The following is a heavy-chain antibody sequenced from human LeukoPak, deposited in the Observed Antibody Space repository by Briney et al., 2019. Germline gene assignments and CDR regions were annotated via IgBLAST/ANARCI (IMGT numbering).Heavy chain of an antibody. V-gene: IGHV4-59*01. CDR1: GGSTSSYY. J-gene: IGHJ4*02. D-gene: IGHD3-22*01. Sequence: SETLSLTCTVSGGSTSSYYWSWIRQPPGKGLELIGYFYYTGSTTYIPSLKSRVTISVDTSKNQFSLNLSSVAAADTAVYYCARDRGTDDSSGYFTYWGQGILVTVSS. CDR3: ARDRGTDDSSGYFTY. CDR2: FYYTGST.